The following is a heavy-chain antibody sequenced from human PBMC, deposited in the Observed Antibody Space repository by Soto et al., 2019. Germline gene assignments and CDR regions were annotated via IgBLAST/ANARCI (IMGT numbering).Heavy chain of an antibody. V-gene: IGHV3-30-3*01. Sequence: QVQLVESGGGVVQPGRSLRLSCAASGFTFSSYAMHWVRQAPGKGLEWVAVISSDGSNKYYADSVKGRFTISRDNSKNTLYLQMNSLRAEDTAVYYCARGGYDYPDYWGQGTLVTVSS. D-gene: IGHD6-13*01. CDR3: ARGGYDYPDY. J-gene: IGHJ4*02. CDR1: GFTFSSYA. CDR2: ISSDGSNK.